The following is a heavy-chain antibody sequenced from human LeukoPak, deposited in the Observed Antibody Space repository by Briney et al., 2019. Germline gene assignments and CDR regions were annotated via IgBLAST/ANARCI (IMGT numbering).Heavy chain of an antibody. CDR3: ARLWSSDY. J-gene: IGHJ4*02. D-gene: IGHD3-3*01. V-gene: IGHV4-34*01. CDR2: INHSGST. Sequence: SGTLSLTCAVYGGSFSGYYWSWIRQPPGKGLEWIGEINHSGSTNYNPSLKSRVTISVDTSENQFSLKLSSVTAADTAVYYCARLWSSDYWGQGTLVTVSS. CDR1: GGSFSGYY.